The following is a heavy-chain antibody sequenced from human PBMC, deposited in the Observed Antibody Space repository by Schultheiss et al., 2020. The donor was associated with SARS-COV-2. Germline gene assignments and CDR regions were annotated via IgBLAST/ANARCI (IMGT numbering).Heavy chain of an antibody. CDR3: AKNYYDSTPSFWGAFDI. CDR2: ISGDGGST. V-gene: IGHV3-43*02. D-gene: IGHD3-22*01. Sequence: GGSLRLSCAASGFTFDDYAMHWVRQAPGKGLEWVSLISGDGGSTYYADSVKGRFTISRDNAKNSLYLQMNSLRAEDTALYYCAKNYYDSTPSFWGAFDIWGQGTMVTVSS. J-gene: IGHJ3*02. CDR1: GFTFDDYA.